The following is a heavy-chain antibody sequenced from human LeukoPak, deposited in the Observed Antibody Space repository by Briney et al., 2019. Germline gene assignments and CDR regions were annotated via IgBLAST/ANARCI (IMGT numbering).Heavy chain of an antibody. Sequence: GGSLRLSCAASGFTFSSYAMSWVRQAPGKGLEWVSAISGSGGSTYYADSVKGRSTISRDNSKNTLYLQMNSLRAEDTAVYYCAKGLAIVGATTPFDYWGQGTLVTVSS. D-gene: IGHD1-26*01. CDR1: GFTFSSYA. J-gene: IGHJ4*02. V-gene: IGHV3-23*01. CDR3: AKGLAIVGATTPFDY. CDR2: ISGSGGST.